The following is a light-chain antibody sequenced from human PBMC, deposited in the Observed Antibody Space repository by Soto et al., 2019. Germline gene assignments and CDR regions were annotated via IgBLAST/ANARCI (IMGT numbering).Light chain of an antibody. Sequence: QSVLTQPHSVSAAPGQKVSISCSGSSSNIGNNYVSWYQQLPGTAPKLLIYDNHNRPSGIPDRFSGSKSGTSATLGITGLQTGDEADYYCGTWDSSLSAVVFGGGTKLTVL. J-gene: IGLJ2*01. CDR3: GTWDSSLSAVV. CDR2: DNH. CDR1: SSNIGNNY. V-gene: IGLV1-51*01.